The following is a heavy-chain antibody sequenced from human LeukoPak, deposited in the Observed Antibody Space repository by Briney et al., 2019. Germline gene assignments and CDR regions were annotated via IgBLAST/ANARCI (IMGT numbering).Heavy chain of an antibody. V-gene: IGHV4-59*01. CDR1: GGSFSNYY. CDR2: IYYSGNT. D-gene: IGHD2-2*01. J-gene: IGHJ4*02. CDR3: ARVRYCSTNRCYDREFDN. Sequence: SETLSLTCTLSGGSFSNYYWSWIRQPPGKGLEWIGYIYYSGNTNYNPSLKSRVTISVDTSKNQFSLKLNSVTAADTAVYYCARVRYCSTNRCYDREFDNWGQGTLVTVSS.